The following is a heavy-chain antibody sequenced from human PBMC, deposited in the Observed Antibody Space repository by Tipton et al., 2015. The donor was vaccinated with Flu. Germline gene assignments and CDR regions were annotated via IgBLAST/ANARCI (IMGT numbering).Heavy chain of an antibody. CDR1: GDSINSGGYY. J-gene: IGHJ4*02. D-gene: IGHD5-18*01. V-gene: IGHV4-31*03. CDR3: AVSGGGHSYPYTLDS. Sequence: TLSLTCTVSGDSINSGGYYWSWIRQHPGKGLEWIGYIYYSGSTYYNSSHKSRVTMSVDTSKNQYSLKLSSVTAADTAVYYCAVSGGGHSYPYTLDSWGQGTLVTVSS. CDR2: IYYSGST.